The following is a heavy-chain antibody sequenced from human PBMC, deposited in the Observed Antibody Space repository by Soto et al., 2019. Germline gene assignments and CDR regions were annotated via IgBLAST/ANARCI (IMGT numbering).Heavy chain of an antibody. Sequence: VQVLESGGGLVQPGGSLRPSLEAPESTITSPAMTWVRQAPGKGLEWISSISGDGKATYYADSVKGRFTISRDSSKTTLYLQMNGLRVEDTATYFCAKITRSWGRGTLVTVAS. V-gene: IGHV3-23*01. J-gene: IGHJ5*02. CDR1: ESTITSPA. CDR2: ISGDGKAT. D-gene: IGHD3-3*01. CDR3: AKITRS.